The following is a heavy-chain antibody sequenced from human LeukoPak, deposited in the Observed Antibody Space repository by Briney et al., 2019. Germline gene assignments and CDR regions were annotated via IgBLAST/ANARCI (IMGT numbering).Heavy chain of an antibody. CDR2: IYYSGSA. CDR1: GGSISSYY. Sequence: PSETLSLTCTVSGGSISSYYWSWIRQPPGKGLEWIGYIYYSGSANYNPSLKSRVTISVDTSKNQFSLKLSSVTAADTAVYYCARDDSSGPAGYNWFDPWGQGTLVTVSS. CDR3: ARDDSSGPAGYNWFDP. V-gene: IGHV4-59*01. J-gene: IGHJ5*02. D-gene: IGHD3-22*01.